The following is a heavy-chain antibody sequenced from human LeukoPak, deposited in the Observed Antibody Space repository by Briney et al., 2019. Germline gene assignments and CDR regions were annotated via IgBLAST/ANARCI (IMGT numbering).Heavy chain of an antibody. D-gene: IGHD4-17*01. CDR3: ARDRSTYGDYEDDAFDI. J-gene: IGHJ3*02. CDR1: GFTVSSNY. V-gene: IGHV3-53*01. Sequence: GGSLRLSCAASGFTVSSNYMTWVRQAPGKGLEWVSVIYSGGSTYYADSVKGRFTISRDNAKNTLYLQMNSLRAEDTAVYYCARDRSTYGDYEDDAFDIWGQGTMVTVSS. CDR2: IYSGGST.